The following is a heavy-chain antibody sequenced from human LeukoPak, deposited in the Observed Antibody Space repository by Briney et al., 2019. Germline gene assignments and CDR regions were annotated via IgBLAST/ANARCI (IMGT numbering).Heavy chain of an antibody. CDR1: GFTFSSYS. D-gene: IGHD6-6*01. V-gene: IGHV3-48*02. CDR2: ISSSSSTI. J-gene: IGHJ5*02. Sequence: GGSLRLSCAASGFTFSSYSMNWVRQAPGKGLEWVSYISSSSSTIYYADSVKGRFTISRDNAKNSLYLQMNSLRDEDTALYYCARDCGGRRQEYSSRPWGEGTLVSVPS. CDR3: ARDCGGRRQEYSSRP.